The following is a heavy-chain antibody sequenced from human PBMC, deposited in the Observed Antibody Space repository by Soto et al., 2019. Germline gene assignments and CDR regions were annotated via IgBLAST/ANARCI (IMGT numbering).Heavy chain of an antibody. Sequence: EVQLVQSGAEVKKPGESLKISCKGSGYSFTMYWIGWVRQMPGKGLEWLGIIYPGDSITIYSPSLQGQLSISVDKSISTAYLQWSSLKASDTAMYYCARARTYNYDSSGYWVGMDVWGQGTTVTVSS. CDR3: ARARTYNYDSSGYWVGMDV. D-gene: IGHD3-22*01. CDR2: IYPGDSIT. V-gene: IGHV5-51*01. CDR1: GYSFTMYW. J-gene: IGHJ6*02.